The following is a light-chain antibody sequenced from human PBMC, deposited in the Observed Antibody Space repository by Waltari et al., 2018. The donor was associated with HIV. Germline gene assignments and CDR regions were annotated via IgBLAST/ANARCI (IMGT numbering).Light chain of an antibody. Sequence: EIVLTQSPATLSLSPGGRATLSCRASQSVSSYLAWYQQKPGQAPRLLIYDASNRATGIPARFSGSGSGTDFTLTIGSLEPEDFAVYYCQQRSNWPLTFGGGTKVEIK. CDR3: QQRSNWPLT. J-gene: IGKJ4*01. V-gene: IGKV3-11*01. CDR1: QSVSSY. CDR2: DAS.